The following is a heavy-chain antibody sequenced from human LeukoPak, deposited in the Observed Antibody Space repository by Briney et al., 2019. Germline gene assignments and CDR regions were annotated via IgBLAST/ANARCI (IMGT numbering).Heavy chain of an antibody. J-gene: IGHJ4*02. CDR2: ISSVSTAI. Sequence: GGSLRLSCAPYGFTFGSYSMNWVRQAPRDGLEWLAYISSVSTAIYYPDSVRGRFTISRDNAKNSLYLQMNSLRAEDTAVYYCTTKVIRGNSGDDYDDWGQGTLVTVSS. D-gene: IGHD5-12*01. V-gene: IGHV3-48*04. CDR1: GFTFGSYS. CDR3: TTKVIRGNSGDDYDD.